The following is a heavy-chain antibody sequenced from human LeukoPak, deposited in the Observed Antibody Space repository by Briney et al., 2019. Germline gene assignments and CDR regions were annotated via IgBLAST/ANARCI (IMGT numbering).Heavy chain of an antibody. V-gene: IGHV3-74*01. J-gene: IGHJ4*02. D-gene: IGHD3-22*01. CDR2: INSDGSGT. CDR3: ARGYYDSSGYSPDY. Sequence: GGSLRLSCAASGFTFSSYWMHWVRQAPGKGLVWVSRINSDGSGTSYADSVKGRFTISRDNAKNALYLQMNSLRAEDTAVYYCARGYYDSSGYSPDYWGQRTLVTVSS. CDR1: GFTFSSYW.